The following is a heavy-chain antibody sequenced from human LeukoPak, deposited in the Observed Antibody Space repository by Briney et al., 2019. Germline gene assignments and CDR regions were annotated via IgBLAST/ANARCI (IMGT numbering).Heavy chain of an antibody. CDR2: INPSGGST. CDR3: ARDSPYSGGWYAFDY. D-gene: IGHD6-19*01. Sequence: ASVKVSCKASGYSFTSYYMHWVRQAPGQGLEWMGIINPSGGSTSYAQKFQGRVTMTRDTSTSTVYMELSSLRSEDTAVYYCARDSPYSGGWYAFDYWGQGTLVTVSS. CDR1: GYSFTSYY. V-gene: IGHV1-46*01. J-gene: IGHJ4*02.